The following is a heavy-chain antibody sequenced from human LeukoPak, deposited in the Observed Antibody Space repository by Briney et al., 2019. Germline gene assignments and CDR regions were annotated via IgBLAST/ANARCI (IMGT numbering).Heavy chain of an antibody. J-gene: IGHJ5*02. Sequence: PSETLSLTCAVYGGSFSGYYWSWIRQPPGKGLEWIGEINHSGSTNYNPSLKSQVTISVDTSKNQFSLKLSSVTAADTAVYYCARGLRGGSRPSNWFDPWGQGTLVTVSS. CDR2: INHSGST. CDR1: GGSFSGYY. CDR3: ARGLRGGSRPSNWFDP. D-gene: IGHD3-10*01. V-gene: IGHV4-34*01.